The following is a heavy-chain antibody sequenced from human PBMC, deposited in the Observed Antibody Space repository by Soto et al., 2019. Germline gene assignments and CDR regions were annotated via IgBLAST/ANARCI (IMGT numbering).Heavy chain of an antibody. CDR3: AKDSDILTGYYDY. CDR1: GFTFSSYA. D-gene: IGHD3-9*01. J-gene: IGHJ4*02. CDR2: ISGSGGST. V-gene: IGHV3-23*01. Sequence: GGSLRLSCAASGFTFSSYAMSWVRQAPGKGLEWVSAISGSGGSTYYADSVKGRFTISRDNSKNTLYLQMNSLRAEDTAAYYCAKDSDILTGYYDYWGQGTLVTVSS.